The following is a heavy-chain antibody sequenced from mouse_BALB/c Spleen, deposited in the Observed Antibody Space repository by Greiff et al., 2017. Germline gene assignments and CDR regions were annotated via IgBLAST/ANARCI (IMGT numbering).Heavy chain of an antibody. CDR1: GYSITSDYA. D-gene: IGHD2-3*01. V-gene: IGHV3-2*02. CDR3: ARRDDGYYYFDY. Sequence: ESGPGLVKPSQSLSLTCTVTGYSITSDYAWNWIRQFPGNKLEWMGYISYSGSTSYNPSLKSRISITRDTSKNQFFLQLNSVTTEDTATYYCARRDDGYYYFDYWGQGTTLTVSS. J-gene: IGHJ2*01. CDR2: ISYSGST.